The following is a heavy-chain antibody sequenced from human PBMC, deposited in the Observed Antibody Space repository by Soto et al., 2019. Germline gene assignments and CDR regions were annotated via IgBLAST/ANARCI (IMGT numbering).Heavy chain of an antibody. CDR1: GGTFSSYA. Sequence: ASVKVSCKASGGTFSSYAISWVRQAPGQGLEWMGGIIPIFGTANYARKFQGRVTITADESTSTAYMELSSLRSEDTAVYYCARGSYYDSSGYYHSWFDPWGQGTLVTVSS. CDR3: ARGSYYDSSGYYHSWFDP. V-gene: IGHV1-69*13. D-gene: IGHD3-22*01. J-gene: IGHJ5*02. CDR2: IIPIFGTA.